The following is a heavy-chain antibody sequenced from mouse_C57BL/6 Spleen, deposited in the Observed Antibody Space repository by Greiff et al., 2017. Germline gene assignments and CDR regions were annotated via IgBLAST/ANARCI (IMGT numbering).Heavy chain of an antibody. CDR2: LDPSDSYT. V-gene: IGHV1-69*01. CDR1: GYTFTSYW. J-gene: IGHJ3*01. Sequence: VQLQQPGAELVMPGASVKLSCKASGYTFTSYWMHWVKQRPGQGLEWIGELDPSDSYTNYNQKFKGKSTFTVDKSSSTAYMQLSSLTSEDSAVYYCAREGTWFAYWGQGTLVTVSA. CDR3: AREGTWFAY.